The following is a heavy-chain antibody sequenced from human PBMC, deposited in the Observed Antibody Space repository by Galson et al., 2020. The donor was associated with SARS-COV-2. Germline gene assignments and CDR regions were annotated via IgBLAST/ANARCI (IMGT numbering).Heavy chain of an antibody. CDR2: IYSEGSST. CDR3: ARRDMGNDYFDY. D-gene: IGHD7-27*01. Sequence: GGSLRPSCAASGFTFSSYWMHWVRQTPGKGLVWVSRIYSEGSSTSYADSVKGRFTIAGDNAKNTLYLQMNSLRAEDTAVYYCARRDMGNDYFDYWGQGTLVTVSS. CDR1: GFTFSSYW. V-gene: IGHV3-74*01. J-gene: IGHJ4*02.